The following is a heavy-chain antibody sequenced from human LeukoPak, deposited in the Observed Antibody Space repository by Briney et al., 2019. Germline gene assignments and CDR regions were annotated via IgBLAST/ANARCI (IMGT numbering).Heavy chain of an antibody. V-gene: IGHV4-4*02. CDR1: GGSISSSYW. Sequence: PSETLSLTCDVSGGSISSSYWWTWVRQPPGRGLEWIGEIYHRGSTDYNPSLKSRVTISLDTSKNQFSLKLTSVTAADTAVYYCARDQMTRSWYFDLWGRGTLVTVSS. J-gene: IGHJ2*01. CDR2: IYHRGST. D-gene: IGHD5-24*01. CDR3: ARDQMTRSWYFDL.